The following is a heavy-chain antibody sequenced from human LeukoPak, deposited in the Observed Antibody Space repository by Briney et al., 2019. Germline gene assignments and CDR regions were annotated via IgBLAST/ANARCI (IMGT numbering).Heavy chain of an antibody. CDR3: ASRSCSSTNCYAVGFDY. CDR2: IKQDGSET. Sequence: GGSLRLSCAASGFTFSNYWMSWVRQAPGKGLEWVANIKQDGSETYYVDSVTGRFTISRDNSKSSLSLQMNSLRADDTAVYYCASRSCSSTNCYAVGFDYWGQGTLVTVSS. J-gene: IGHJ4*02. CDR1: GFTFSNYW. D-gene: IGHD2-2*01. V-gene: IGHV3-7*05.